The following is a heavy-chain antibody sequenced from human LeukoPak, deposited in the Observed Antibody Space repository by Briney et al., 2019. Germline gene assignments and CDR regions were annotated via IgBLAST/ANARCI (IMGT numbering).Heavy chain of an antibody. J-gene: IGHJ1*01. Sequence: ASVKVSCKAYGYTFTSYGFSWVRQAPGQGLEWMGWIGAYNGNTNYAQKLQGRVTMTTDTSTSTAYMELRSLRSDDTAVYYCARVFPYSSGWYLHYSGKGTLVTVSS. CDR3: ARVFPYSSGWYLHY. V-gene: IGHV1-18*01. CDR2: IGAYNGNT. CDR1: GYTFTSYG. D-gene: IGHD6-19*01.